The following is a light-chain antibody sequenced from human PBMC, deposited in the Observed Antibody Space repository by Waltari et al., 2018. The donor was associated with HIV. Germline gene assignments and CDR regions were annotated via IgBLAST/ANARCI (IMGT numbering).Light chain of an antibody. CDR3: QERSNWPALT. Sequence: EIVLTQSPATLSLSPGERASLSCRASQSVRSYLAWYQQKPGQAPSLLIYHASTRATGIPARLSGSGSGTDFTLTISSLEPEDFAVYYCQERSNWPALTFGGGTKVEIK. CDR2: HAS. V-gene: IGKV3-11*01. J-gene: IGKJ4*01. CDR1: QSVRSY.